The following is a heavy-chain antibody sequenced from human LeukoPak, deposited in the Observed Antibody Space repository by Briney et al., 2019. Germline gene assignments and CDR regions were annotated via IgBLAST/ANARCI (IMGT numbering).Heavy chain of an antibody. Sequence: GGSLRLSCAASGFTFSSYEMNWVRQAPGKGLEWVSYISGSGSTIYYGDSLKGRFTISRDNANNTLYLQMNSLRGGDTAVYYCATLWDPVAGTTQPLLWGQGTLVTVSS. CDR2: ISGSGSTI. J-gene: IGHJ4*02. D-gene: IGHD6-19*01. CDR3: ATLWDPVAGTTQPLL. V-gene: IGHV3-48*03. CDR1: GFTFSSYE.